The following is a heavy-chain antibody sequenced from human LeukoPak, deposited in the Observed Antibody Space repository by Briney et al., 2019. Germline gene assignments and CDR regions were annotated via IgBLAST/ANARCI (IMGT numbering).Heavy chain of an antibody. J-gene: IGHJ4*02. D-gene: IGHD2-15*01. CDR3: ARALGYCSGGSCYPNY. Sequence: SETLSLTCAVYGGSFSGYYWSWIRQPPGKGLEWIGEINHSGSTNYNPSIKSRVTISVDTSKNQCSLKLSSVTAADTAVYYCARALGYCSGGSCYPNYWGQGTLVTVSS. V-gene: IGHV4-34*01. CDR1: GGSFSGYY. CDR2: INHSGST.